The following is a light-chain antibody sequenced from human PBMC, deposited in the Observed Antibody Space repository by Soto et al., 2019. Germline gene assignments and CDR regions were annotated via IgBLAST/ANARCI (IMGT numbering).Light chain of an antibody. V-gene: IGKV3-20*01. CDR3: QQYGNSPRT. CDR1: QSVRSSS. J-gene: IGKJ1*01. CDR2: GAS. Sequence: ETVLTQSPGTLSLSPGERATLSCRASQSVRSSSLAWYQQKPGQAPRLLIYGASSRATGIPDRFSGSGSGKDFALTISRLEPEDFGVYYCQQYGNSPRTFGQGNKVEIK.